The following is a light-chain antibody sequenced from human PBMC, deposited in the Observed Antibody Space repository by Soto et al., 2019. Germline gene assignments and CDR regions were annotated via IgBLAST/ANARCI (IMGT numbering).Light chain of an antibody. V-gene: IGLV1-40*01. CDR1: RSNIGAGYD. CDR3: QSYDSSLSGVV. J-gene: IGLJ2*01. Sequence: QAVVTQPPSVSGAPGQRVTISCTGSRSNIGAGYDVHWYQQLPGIAPKLLTYGNSNRPSGVPDRLSASKSGTSASLAITGLQAEDEADYYCQSYDSSLSGVVFGGGTKVTVL. CDR2: GNS.